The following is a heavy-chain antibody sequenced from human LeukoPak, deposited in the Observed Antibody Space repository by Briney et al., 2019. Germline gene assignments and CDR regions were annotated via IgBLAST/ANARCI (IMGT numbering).Heavy chain of an antibody. CDR2: IXXXXXXX. CDR3: ARGSYFDY. J-gene: IGHJ4*02. CDR1: GFTFSXYG. Sequence: GGSLRLSCAASGFTFSXYGMHWVRQAPGKXLEXXAVIXXXXXXXXXXXXXXXXXXXXXXXSKNTLYLXMNSLRAEDTAVYYCARGSYFDYWGQGTLVTVSS. V-gene: IGHV3-33*01.